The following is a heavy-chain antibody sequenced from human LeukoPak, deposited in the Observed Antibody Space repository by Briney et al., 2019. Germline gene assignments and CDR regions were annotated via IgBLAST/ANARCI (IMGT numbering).Heavy chain of an antibody. CDR3: AKGRGSLWPNSRELDL. D-gene: IGHD1-7*01. Sequence: GGSLRLSCAASGFTFSSYAMSWVRQAPGKGLEWVSAISGSGGSTYYADSVKGRFTISRDNSQNTVYLQMNSLRTEDTAVYYCAKGRGSLWPNSRELDLWGQGTLVTVSS. CDR1: GFTFSSYA. J-gene: IGHJ4*02. V-gene: IGHV3-23*01. CDR2: ISGSGGST.